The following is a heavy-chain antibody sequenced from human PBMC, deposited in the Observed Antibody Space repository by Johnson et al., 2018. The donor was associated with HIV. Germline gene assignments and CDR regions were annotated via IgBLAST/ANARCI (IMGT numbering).Heavy chain of an antibody. J-gene: IGHJ3*02. CDR1: GFTFSSYG. V-gene: IGHV3-30*18. CDR2: ISYDGSNK. D-gene: IGHD6-19*01. CDR3: AKIIGYSSGLEI. Sequence: QVQLVESGGGLVQPGPSLRLSCAPSGFTFSSYGMHWVRRAPGTGLQRAAVISYDGSNKYYADSVKGRFTISRDNSNNTLYLQMNSLRAEDTAVYYCAKIIGYSSGLEIWGQGTMVTVSS.